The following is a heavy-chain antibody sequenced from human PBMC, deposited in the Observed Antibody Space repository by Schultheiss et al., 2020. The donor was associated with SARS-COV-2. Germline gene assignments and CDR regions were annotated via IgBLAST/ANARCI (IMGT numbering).Heavy chain of an antibody. CDR1: GFTFSTYS. J-gene: IGHJ3*02. Sequence: GGSLRLSCAASGFTFSTYSMIWVRQAPGMGLEWVSSLDSSSTYIYYADSVKGRFTISRDNAKKSLYLQMNSLRAEDTALYFCATSVRDAFDIWGQGTLVTVSS. V-gene: IGHV3-21*01. CDR3: ATSVRDAFDI. CDR2: LDSSSTYI.